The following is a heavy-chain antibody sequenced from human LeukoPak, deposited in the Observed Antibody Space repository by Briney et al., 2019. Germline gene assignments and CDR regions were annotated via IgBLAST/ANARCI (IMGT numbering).Heavy chain of an antibody. D-gene: IGHD6-13*01. CDR2: IYPGDSDV. CDR3: ARQGYNSTWDRYLAY. J-gene: IGHJ4*02. CDR1: GYRFSNYW. Sequence: GASLKISCKGSGYRFSNYWIGWVRQMPGKGLEWMGIIYPGDSDVRYSPSFQGQVTISADKSISTAYLQWSSLQASDTAMYYCARQGYNSTWDRYLAYWGQGTQVTVSS. V-gene: IGHV5-51*01.